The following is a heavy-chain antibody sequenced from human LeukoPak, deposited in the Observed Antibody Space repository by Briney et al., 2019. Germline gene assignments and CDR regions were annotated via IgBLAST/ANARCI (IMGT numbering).Heavy chain of an antibody. D-gene: IGHD2-2*01. J-gene: IGHJ6*03. CDR2: INWNGGST. V-gene: IGHV3-20*04. Sequence: GGSLSLSCAASGFIFDDYGMSWVRQAPGKGLEGVSSINWNGGSTVYADTAKGRFTISRDNAKNSLYLQMNSLRAEDTALYYWARARMGQLTNRYLFYMDVWGKGTTVTVSS. CDR1: GFIFDDYG. CDR3: ARARMGQLTNRYLFYMDV.